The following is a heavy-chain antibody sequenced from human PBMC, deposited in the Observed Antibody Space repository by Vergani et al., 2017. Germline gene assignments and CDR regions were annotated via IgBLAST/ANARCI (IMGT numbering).Heavy chain of an antibody. V-gene: IGHV3-49*03. Sequence: EVQLVESGGELVQPGRPLRLSCTASGFTFGDDAISWFRQAPGKGPEWVAFIRTKSQGETTEYAASVKGRFFISRNDSKGVAYLQMNSLRTEDTAVYFCTRDQVPAAIRLNVGNYMDVWGKGTTVIVSS. D-gene: IGHD2-2*02. CDR1: GFTFGDDA. CDR2: IRTKSQGETT. CDR3: TRDQVPAAIRLNVGNYMDV. J-gene: IGHJ6*03.